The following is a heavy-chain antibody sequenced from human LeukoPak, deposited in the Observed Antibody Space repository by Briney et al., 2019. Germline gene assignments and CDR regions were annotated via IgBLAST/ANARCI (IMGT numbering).Heavy chain of an antibody. CDR3: ARAGDGYHFDY. CDR1: GGSICSYY. V-gene: IGHV4-59*06. CDR2: IYYSGST. D-gene: IGHD2-21*01. J-gene: IGHJ4*02. Sequence: SETLSLTCTVSGGSICSYYWSWIRQHPGKGLEWIGYIYYSGSTYYNPSLRSRLTISVDTSKNQFSLKLNSVTAADTAVYYCARAGDGYHFDYWGQGTLVTVSS.